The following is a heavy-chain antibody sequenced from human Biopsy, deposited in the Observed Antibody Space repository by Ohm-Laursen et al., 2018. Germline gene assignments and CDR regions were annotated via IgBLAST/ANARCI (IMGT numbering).Heavy chain of an antibody. V-gene: IGHV3-66*03. CDR3: AKDYRDSRGIFGIVVVRPLDY. J-gene: IGHJ4*01. CDR2: ISSSGVQ. D-gene: IGHD3-22*01. Sequence: SLRLSCAASGFTVINNDISWVRQAPGKGLEWASFISSSGVQYHADSVKGRFTISRDNSKNTLYLQMNSLRAEDTAVYYCAKDYRDSRGIFGIVVVRPLDYWGHGTLVTVSS. CDR1: GFTVINND.